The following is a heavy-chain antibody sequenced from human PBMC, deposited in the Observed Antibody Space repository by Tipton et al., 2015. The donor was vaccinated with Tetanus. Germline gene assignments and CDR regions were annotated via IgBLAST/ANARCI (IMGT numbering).Heavy chain of an antibody. CDR2: IRQDGNIQ. Sequence: SLRLSCEASGFMFSTNWMSWVRQAPGKGLEWVANIRQDGNIQYYVDSVKGRFTISRDNSKNTLYLQMNSLRAEDTAVYYCARGTSRIVYYFDYWGQGTLVTVSS. CDR3: ARGTSRIVYYFDY. V-gene: IGHV3-7*04. J-gene: IGHJ4*02. CDR1: GFMFSTNW. D-gene: IGHD2-21*01.